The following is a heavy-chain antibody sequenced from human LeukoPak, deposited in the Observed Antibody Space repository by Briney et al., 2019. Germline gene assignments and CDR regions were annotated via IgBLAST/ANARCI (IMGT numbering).Heavy chain of an antibody. J-gene: IGHJ5*02. V-gene: IGHV1-2*02. CDR2: SNPNSGGT. Sequence: ASVKVSCKASGYTFTGYYMHWVRQAPGQGLEWMGWSNPNSGGTNYAQKFQGRVTMTRDTSISTAYMELSRLRSDDTAVYYCARDGDDYVWGSYRYNWFDPWGQGTLVTVSS. CDR1: GYTFTGYY. CDR3: ARDGDDYVWGSYRYNWFDP. D-gene: IGHD3-16*02.